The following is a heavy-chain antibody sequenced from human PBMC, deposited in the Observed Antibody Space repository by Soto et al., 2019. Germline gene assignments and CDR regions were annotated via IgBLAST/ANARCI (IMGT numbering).Heavy chain of an antibody. CDR2: NYYSGST. CDR1: GGSISSYY. CDR3: ARGGVAAVQGTRGYYYYGMDV. D-gene: IGHD6-13*01. J-gene: IGHJ6*02. Sequence: SETLSLTCTVSGGSISSYYWSWIRQPPGKGLEWIGYNYYSGSTNYNPSLKSRVTISVDTSKNQFSLKLTSVTAADTAVYYCARGGVAAVQGTRGYYYYGMDVWGQGTTVTVSS. V-gene: IGHV4-59*01.